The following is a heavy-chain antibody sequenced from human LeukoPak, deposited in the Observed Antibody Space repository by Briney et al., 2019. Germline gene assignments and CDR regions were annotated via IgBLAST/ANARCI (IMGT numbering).Heavy chain of an antibody. V-gene: IGHV1-2*06. CDR2: INPNSGGT. D-gene: IGHD3-22*01. CDR3: ARVNRFSGYKFDY. CDR1: GYTFTGYY. J-gene: IGHJ4*02. Sequence: ASVKVSCKASGYTFTGYYMHWVRQAPGQGLEWMGRINPNSGGTNYAQKFQGRVTMTRDTSISTAYMELSRLRSDDTAVYYCARVNRFSGYKFDYWGQGTLVTVSS.